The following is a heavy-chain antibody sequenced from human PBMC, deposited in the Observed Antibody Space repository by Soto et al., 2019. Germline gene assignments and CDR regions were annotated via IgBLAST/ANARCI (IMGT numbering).Heavy chain of an antibody. J-gene: IGHJ4*02. CDR2: IYYSGST. V-gene: IGHV4-30-4*01. CDR1: GGSISSGDYY. CDR3: ARLGEDYYGSGSYPY. Sequence: PSETLSLTCTVSGGSISSGDYYWSWIRQPPGKGLEWIGYIYYSGSTYYNPSLKSRVTISVDTSKNQFSLKLSSVTAADTAVYYCARLGEDYYGSGSYPYWGQGTLVTSPQ. D-gene: IGHD3-10*01.